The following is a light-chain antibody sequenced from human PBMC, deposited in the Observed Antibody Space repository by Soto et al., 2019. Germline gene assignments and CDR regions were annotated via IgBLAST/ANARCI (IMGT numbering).Light chain of an antibody. CDR1: SSNIGSNY. V-gene: IGLV1-47*01. CDR2: KDN. J-gene: IGLJ3*02. Sequence: QSVLTQPPSASGTPGQRVTISCSGSSSNIGSNYVYWYQQLPGTAPKLLIYKDNQRPSGVPDRFSGSKSDTSASLAISGLRSEDEADYYCAAWDDTLSALVFGGGTKVTVL. CDR3: AAWDDTLSALV.